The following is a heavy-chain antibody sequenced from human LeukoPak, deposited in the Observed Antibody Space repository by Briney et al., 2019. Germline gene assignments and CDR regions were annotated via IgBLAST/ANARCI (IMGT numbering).Heavy chain of an antibody. D-gene: IGHD3-22*01. V-gene: IGHV3-21*01. CDR3: ARGSTYYDSSGQVPFDY. CDR1: GFTFSSYG. CDR2: ISSGSSYI. J-gene: IGHJ4*02. Sequence: GGSLRLSCAASGFTFSSYGMNWVRQAPGKGLEWVSSISSGSSYIYYADSVKGRFTIARDNAKNSLYLQMNSLRAEDTAVYYCARGSTYYDSSGQVPFDYWGQGTLVTVSS.